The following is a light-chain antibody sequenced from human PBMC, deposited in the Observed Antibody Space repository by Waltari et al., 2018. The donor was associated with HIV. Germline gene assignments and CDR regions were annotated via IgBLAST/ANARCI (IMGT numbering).Light chain of an antibody. CDR2: ATT. J-gene: IGLJ2*01. Sequence: QAVVTQEPSLTVSPGGTVTLPCASRTGTVTSGHYAYWFQQKPGQAPRTLIYATTNKHAWTPARFSGSLLGGKAALTLSGAQPEEEAEDYCWLSYSGARPVVFGGGTKLTVL. V-gene: IGLV7-46*01. CDR1: TGTVTSGHY. CDR3: WLSYSGARPVV.